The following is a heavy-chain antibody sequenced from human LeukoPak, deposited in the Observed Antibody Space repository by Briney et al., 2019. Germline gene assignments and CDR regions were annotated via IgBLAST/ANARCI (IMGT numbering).Heavy chain of an antibody. CDR2: ISSSGSYT. V-gene: IGHV3-11*06. J-gene: IGHJ3*02. CDR1: GFTFSDYY. Sequence: PGASLRLSCAASGFTFSDYYMSWIRQPPGKGLEWVSYISSSGSYTNYADSVEGRFTISRDNAKSSLYLQMNSLRDEDTAVYYCARDSNWAFDIWGQGTMVTVSS. CDR3: ARDSNWAFDI.